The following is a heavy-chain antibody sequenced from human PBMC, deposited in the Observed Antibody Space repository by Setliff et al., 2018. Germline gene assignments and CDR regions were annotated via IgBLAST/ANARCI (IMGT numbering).Heavy chain of an antibody. CDR3: ARGSVEYSRGWYYFDF. CDR1: GYTFTNYG. V-gene: IGHV1-18*01. Sequence: ASVKVSCKASGYTFTNYGISWVRQAPGQGLEWMGWISASNGNTNSAQKLQGRVTMTTDTSTSTAYMELRSLRSDDTAVYYCARGSVEYSRGWYYFDFWGQGTLVTVSS. J-gene: IGHJ4*02. D-gene: IGHD6-19*01. CDR2: ISASNGNT.